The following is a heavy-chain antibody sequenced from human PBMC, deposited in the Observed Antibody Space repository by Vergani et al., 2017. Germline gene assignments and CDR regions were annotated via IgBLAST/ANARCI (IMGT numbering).Heavy chain of an antibody. CDR3: AREPPLTGFFDY. Sequence: QLQLQESGPGLLKPSETLSLTCSVSGTSISGSSDYWGWIRQPPGKGLEWIGSIFYTGTSYYNPSLESRATNSVDTSKNQFSLKLKSVTAADTAVYYCAREPPLTGFFDYWGQGTLVTVSS. CDR1: GTSISGSSDY. D-gene: IGHD3-9*01. CDR2: IFYTGTS. V-gene: IGHV4-39*02. J-gene: IGHJ4*02.